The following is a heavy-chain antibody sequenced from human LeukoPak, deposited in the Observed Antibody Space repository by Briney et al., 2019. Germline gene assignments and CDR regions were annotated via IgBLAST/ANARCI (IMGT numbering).Heavy chain of an antibody. CDR2: ISAYNDDT. CDR3: ARDVRSPMVRGAVFDY. D-gene: IGHD3-10*01. J-gene: IGHJ4*02. Sequence: GASVKVSCKASGYTFGSYGISWVRQAPGQGLEWMGWISAYNDDTNYVQKFQDRVTMTTDTSTSTAYMELGSLRSDDTAVYYCARDVRSPMVRGAVFDYWGQGTLVTVSS. V-gene: IGHV1-18*01. CDR1: GYTFGSYG.